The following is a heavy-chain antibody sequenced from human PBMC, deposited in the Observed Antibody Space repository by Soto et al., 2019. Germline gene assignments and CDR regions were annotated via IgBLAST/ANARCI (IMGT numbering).Heavy chain of an antibody. CDR1: GYSFTSYW. CDR2: IDPSDSYT. D-gene: IGHD6-19*01. V-gene: IGHV5-10-1*01. J-gene: IGHJ5*02. Sequence: GASLKISCKGSGYSFTSYWISWVRQMPGKGLEWMGRIDPSDSYTNYSPSFQGHVTISADKSISTAYLQWSSLKASDTAMYYCARHPSPYRSGSVSFDPWGQGTLVTVSS. CDR3: ARHPSPYRSGSVSFDP.